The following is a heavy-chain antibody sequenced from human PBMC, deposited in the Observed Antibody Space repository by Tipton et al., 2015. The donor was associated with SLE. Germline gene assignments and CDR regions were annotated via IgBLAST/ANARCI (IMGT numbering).Heavy chain of an antibody. Sequence: SLRLSCAASGFAFYSYWMHWVRQGPGKGLVWVARVNSDGSSTIYADSVKGRFTISRDNAKNSLYLQMNSLRAEDTAVYYCLGAGAVCGQGTTVIVSS. CDR3: LGAGAV. D-gene: IGHD1-26*01. CDR2: VNSDGSST. V-gene: IGHV3-74*01. J-gene: IGHJ6*02. CDR1: GFAFYSYW.